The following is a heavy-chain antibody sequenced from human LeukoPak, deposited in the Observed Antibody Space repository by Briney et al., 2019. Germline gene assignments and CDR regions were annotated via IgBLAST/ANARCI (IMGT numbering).Heavy chain of an antibody. V-gene: IGHV3-30*04. D-gene: IGHD3-9*01. CDR1: GFTVSNDA. J-gene: IGHJ4*01. CDR3: ARDILPGYPSYPDY. CDR2: TSYDGTAI. Sequence: GTSLRLSCAGSGFTVSNDAMHWVRQAPGKGLEWVAVTSYDGTAIYYADSVKGRFTISKDNSRNTLYLQMNSLRVEDTAVYYCARDILPGYPSYPDYWGHGTLVTVSS.